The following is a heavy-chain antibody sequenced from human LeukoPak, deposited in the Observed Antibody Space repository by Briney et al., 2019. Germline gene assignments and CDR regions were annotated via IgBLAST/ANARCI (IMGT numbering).Heavy chain of an antibody. D-gene: IGHD3-22*01. J-gene: IGHJ4*02. Sequence: GGSLRLSCAASGFTFSSYEMNWVRQAPGKGLDWVSYLSGSGSTIYYADSVKGRFTISRDNAKNSLYLQMNSLRAEDTAVYYCASSSRYYDSSGFSYYFDYWGQGTLVTVSS. CDR1: GFTFSSYE. CDR2: LSGSGSTI. V-gene: IGHV3-48*03. CDR3: ASSSRYYDSSGFSYYFDY.